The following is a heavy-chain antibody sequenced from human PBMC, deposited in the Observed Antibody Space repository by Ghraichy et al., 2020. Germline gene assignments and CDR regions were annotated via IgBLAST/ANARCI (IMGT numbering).Heavy chain of an antibody. V-gene: IGHV4-39*01. CDR2: IYYSGST. J-gene: IGHJ5*02. CDR1: GGSISSSSYY. CDR3: ARHAYYDFWSGFLRGKAGWFDP. D-gene: IGHD3-3*01. Sequence: SETLSLTCTVSGGSISSSSYYWGWIRQPPGKGLEWIGSIYYSGSTYYNPSLKSRVTISVDTSKNQFSLKLSSVTAADTAVYYCARHAYYDFWSGFLRGKAGWFDPWGQGTLATVSS.